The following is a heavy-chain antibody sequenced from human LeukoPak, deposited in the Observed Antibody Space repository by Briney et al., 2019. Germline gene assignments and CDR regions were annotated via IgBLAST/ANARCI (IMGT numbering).Heavy chain of an antibody. D-gene: IGHD1-26*01. CDR1: DGSMSSHY. CDR2: IYYSGST. CDR3: ARKYSGSYFTMIAFDI. Sequence: SETLSLTCTVSDGSMSSHYWSWIRQPPGKGLEWIGYIYYSGSTNYNPSLKSRVTMSVDTSKNQFSLKLSSVTAADTAVYYCARKYSGSYFTMIAFDIRGQGTMVTVSS. J-gene: IGHJ3*02. V-gene: IGHV4-59*11.